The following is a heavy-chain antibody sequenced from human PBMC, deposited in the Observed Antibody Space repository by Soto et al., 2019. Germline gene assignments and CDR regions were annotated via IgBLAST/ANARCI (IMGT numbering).Heavy chain of an antibody. J-gene: IGHJ4*02. Sequence: GGSLRLSCAASGFTFSSYGMHWVRQAPGKRLEWVAVISYDGSNKYYADSVKGRFTISRDNSKNTLYLQMNSLRAEDTAVYYCAKGGDTAMVTLDYWGQGTLVTVSS. CDR3: AKGGDTAMVTLDY. D-gene: IGHD5-18*01. V-gene: IGHV3-30*18. CDR1: GFTFSSYG. CDR2: ISYDGSNK.